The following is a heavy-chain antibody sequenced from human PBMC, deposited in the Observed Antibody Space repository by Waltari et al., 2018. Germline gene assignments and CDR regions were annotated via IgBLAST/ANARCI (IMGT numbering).Heavy chain of an antibody. Sequence: QLQLQESGPGLVKPSETLSLTCTVSAGSINSSGYYWGWIRQPPGKGLEWIGNFYYGESTYYNPSLKGRVTISVDTSKNRFSLKLSSVIAADTAIYYCARTIKGNYFPFDYWGQGTLVTVSS. CDR1: AGSINSSGYY. J-gene: IGHJ4*02. CDR3: ARTIKGNYFPFDY. D-gene: IGHD1-7*01. V-gene: IGHV4-39*01. CDR2: FYYGEST.